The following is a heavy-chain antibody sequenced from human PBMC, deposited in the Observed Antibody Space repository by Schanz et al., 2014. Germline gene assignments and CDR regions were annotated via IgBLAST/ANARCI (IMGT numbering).Heavy chain of an antibody. Sequence: EVQLLESGGGLVQPGGSLRLSCAASGFTFRGYAMSWVRQAPGRGLEWVSIISGSGVNTYYADAVRGRFTISRDNSKTTVYLQMNSLRAEDTAVYYCAKDAENTAMITDYFDYWGQGTLVTVSS. V-gene: IGHV3-23*01. CDR2: ISGSGVNT. J-gene: IGHJ4*02. D-gene: IGHD5-18*01. CDR3: AKDAENTAMITDYFDY. CDR1: GFTFRGYA.